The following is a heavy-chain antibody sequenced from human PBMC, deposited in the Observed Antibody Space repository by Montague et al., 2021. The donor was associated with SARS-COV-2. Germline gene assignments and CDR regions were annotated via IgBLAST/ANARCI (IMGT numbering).Heavy chain of an antibody. J-gene: IGHJ5*02. Sequence: SETLSLTCTVSGDSINSDTAFWGWVRQSPGKGLEWIGSMVYSGRNFYNGALRSRLTISVDTSKNQFSLELRAVTAADPGLYYCARHDHTDFGNPNWFDPWGQGTLVTVSS. CDR2: MVYSGRN. D-gene: IGHD5-18*01. CDR3: ARHDHTDFGNPNWFDP. CDR1: GDSINSDTAF. V-gene: IGHV4-39*01.